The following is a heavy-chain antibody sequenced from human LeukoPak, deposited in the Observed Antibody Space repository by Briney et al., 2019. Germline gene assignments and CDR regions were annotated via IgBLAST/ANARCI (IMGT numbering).Heavy chain of an antibody. Sequence: GESLKISCKGSGYTFTNYWIGWVRQMPGKGLEWIGFIYPDDSDTRYSPSFQGQVTISADKSITTAYLQWSSLKASDSAMYYCARQPRYATGWYLDFWGQGTLVTVSS. CDR3: ARQPRYATGWYLDF. D-gene: IGHD2-8*02. V-gene: IGHV5-51*01. CDR2: IYPDDSDT. J-gene: IGHJ4*02. CDR1: GYTFTNYW.